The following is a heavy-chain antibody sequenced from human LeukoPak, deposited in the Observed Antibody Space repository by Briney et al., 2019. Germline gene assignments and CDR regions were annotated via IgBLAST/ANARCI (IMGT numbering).Heavy chain of an antibody. Sequence: PSETLSLTCTVSGGSISSHYWSWIRQPPGKGLEWIGCIYYSGSTNYNPSLKSRVTISVDTSKTQFLLKLSSVTAADTAVYYCARQYDSSGYYHSYYFDYWGQGTLVTVSS. D-gene: IGHD3-22*01. V-gene: IGHV4-59*11. CDR3: ARQYDSSGYYHSYYFDY. CDR2: IYYSGST. CDR1: GGSISSHY. J-gene: IGHJ4*02.